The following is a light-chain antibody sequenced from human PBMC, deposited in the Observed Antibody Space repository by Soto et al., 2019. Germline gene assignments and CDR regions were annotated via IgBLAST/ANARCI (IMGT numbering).Light chain of an antibody. J-gene: IGLJ1*01. CDR1: SSNIGAGYD. Sequence: KRVTISCTGSSSNIGAGYDVHWYQQLPGTAPKLLIYANGNRPSGVPDRFSGSKSGTSASLAITGLQAEDEADYYCQSYDRSLSGYVLGTGTKVTVL. CDR3: QSYDRSLSGYV. V-gene: IGLV1-40*01. CDR2: ANG.